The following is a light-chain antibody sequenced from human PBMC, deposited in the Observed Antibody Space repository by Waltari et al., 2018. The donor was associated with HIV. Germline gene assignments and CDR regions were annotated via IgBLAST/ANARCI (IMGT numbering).Light chain of an antibody. Sequence: SYVLTQPPSVSVAPGQTARITCGGNNLGTTAVHWYQQKPAQAPVLVVYDDSDRPSGIPERFSGSNSGNTATLTISRVEAGDEADYYCQVWEESSDHVVFGGGTRLTVL. CDR2: DDS. CDR1: NLGTTA. CDR3: QVWEESSDHVV. J-gene: IGLJ2*01. V-gene: IGLV3-21*02.